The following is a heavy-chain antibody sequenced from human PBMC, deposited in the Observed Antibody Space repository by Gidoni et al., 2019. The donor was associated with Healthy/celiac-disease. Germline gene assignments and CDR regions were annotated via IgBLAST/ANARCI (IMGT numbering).Heavy chain of an antibody. CDR2: SYYSGST. D-gene: IGHD2-15*01. CDR3: ARHGGYCSGGSCFHNWFDP. Sequence: QLQLQESGPGLVKPSETLSLTCTVSGGPISSSSSYWGWIRQPPGKGLEWMGSSYYSGSTYYNPSLKSRCTISVDTAKNQFCLKLSSVTAADTAVYYCARHGGYCSGGSCFHNWFDPWGQGTLVTVSS. CDR1: GGPISSSSSY. J-gene: IGHJ5*02. V-gene: IGHV4-39*01.